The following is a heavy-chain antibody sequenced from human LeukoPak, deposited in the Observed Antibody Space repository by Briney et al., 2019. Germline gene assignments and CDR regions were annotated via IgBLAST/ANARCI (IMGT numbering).Heavy chain of an antibody. CDR1: GGSVSSDNYY. J-gene: IGHJ4*02. D-gene: IGHD2-15*01. CDR3: ARGYCSGGSCYYFDY. V-gene: IGHV4-61*01. CDR2: IYYTGTT. Sequence: SETLSLTCIVSGGSVSSDNYYWNWIRQPPGKGLEWIAYIYYTGTTNFNPSLKSRVAISADTSKNQFSLNLSSVTAADTAVYYCARGYCSGGSCYYFDYWGQGTLATVSS.